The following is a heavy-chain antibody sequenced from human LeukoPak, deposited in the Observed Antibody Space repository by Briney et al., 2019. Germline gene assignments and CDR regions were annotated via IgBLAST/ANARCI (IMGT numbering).Heavy chain of an antibody. CDR1: GYTFTSYY. CDR2: INPSGGST. Sequence: GASVKVSCKASGYTFTSYYMHWVRQAPGQGLEWMGIINPSGGSTSYAQKFQGRVTMTRDTSTSTAYMELRSLRSDDTAVYYCGFGYSSSWYGAAVDYWGQGTLVTVSS. D-gene: IGHD6-13*01. CDR3: GFGYSSSWYGAAVDY. V-gene: IGHV1-46*01. J-gene: IGHJ4*02.